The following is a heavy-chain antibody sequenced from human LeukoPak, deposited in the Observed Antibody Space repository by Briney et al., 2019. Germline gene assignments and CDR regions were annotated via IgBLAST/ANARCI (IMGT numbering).Heavy chain of an antibody. CDR3: TRGAFNYNDGYYHGMDV. CDR2: IIPIFDTP. CDR1: GGTFSSSG. J-gene: IGHJ6*04. Sequence: SVKVSCKASGGTFSSSGINWVRQAPGQGLEWVGGIIPIFDTPNYAHKFQGRVTITAEKSTSTAYMELSSLRSEDTAVYYCTRGAFNYNDGYYHGMDVWGKGTTVTVSS. V-gene: IGHV1-69*06. D-gene: IGHD1-1*01.